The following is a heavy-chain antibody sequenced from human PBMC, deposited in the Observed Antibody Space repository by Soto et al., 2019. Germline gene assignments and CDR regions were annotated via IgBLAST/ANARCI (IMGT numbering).Heavy chain of an antibody. V-gene: IGHV3-53*01. Sequence: GGSLRLSCATSGFVVSRNYMHWVRQAPGKGLEWVSVMYSDGKTYYAESVKGRFTISRDNAKNSLYLQMNSLRAEDTAVYYCASSEVAATGDVWGQGTTVTVSS. CDR3: ASSEVAATGDV. CDR2: MYSDGKT. CDR1: GFVVSRNY. J-gene: IGHJ6*02. D-gene: IGHD2-15*01.